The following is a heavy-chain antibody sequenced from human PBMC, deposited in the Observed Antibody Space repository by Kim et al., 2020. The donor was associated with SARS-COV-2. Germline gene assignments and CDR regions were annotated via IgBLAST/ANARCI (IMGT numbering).Heavy chain of an antibody. D-gene: IGHD3-16*02. CDR2: YDPEDGEI. Sequence: ASVKVSCKVSGSTVSELSMHWVRQAPGKGLEWMGGYDPEDGEINYAQKFQDRVTMTEDTSTDTAYMKLSSLRSEDTAVYFCVTQSLGPASVIDSWGQGTLVTVSS. CDR3: VTQSLGPASVIDS. J-gene: IGHJ4*02. V-gene: IGHV1-24*01. CDR1: GSTVSELS.